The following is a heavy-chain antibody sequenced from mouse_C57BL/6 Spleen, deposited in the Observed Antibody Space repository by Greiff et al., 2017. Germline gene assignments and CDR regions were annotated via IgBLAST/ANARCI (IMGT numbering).Heavy chain of an antibody. Sequence: VQLQQPGAELVRPGTSVKLSCKASGYTFTSYWMHWVKQRPGRGLEWIGVIDPSDSYTNYNQKFKGKATLTVDTSSSTAYMQLSSLTSEDSAVYYWAREVAFDDWGQGTTLTVAS. CDR1: GYTFTSYW. V-gene: IGHV1-59*01. J-gene: IGHJ2*01. CDR3: AREVAFDD. CDR2: IDPSDSYT.